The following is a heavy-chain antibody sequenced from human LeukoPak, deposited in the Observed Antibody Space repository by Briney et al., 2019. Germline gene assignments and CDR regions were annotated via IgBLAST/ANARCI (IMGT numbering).Heavy chain of an antibody. CDR1: GGSISSSSYY. CDR2: IYYSGST. V-gene: IGHV4-39*07. J-gene: IGHJ4*02. Sequence: SETLSLTCTVSGGSISSSSYYWGWIRQPPGKGLEWIGSIYYSGSTNYNPSLKSRVTISVDTSKNQFSLKLSSVTAADTAVYYCARLKYNYYGSGSYYAVPFDYWGQGTLVTVSS. CDR3: ARLKYNYYGSGSYYAVPFDY. D-gene: IGHD3-10*01.